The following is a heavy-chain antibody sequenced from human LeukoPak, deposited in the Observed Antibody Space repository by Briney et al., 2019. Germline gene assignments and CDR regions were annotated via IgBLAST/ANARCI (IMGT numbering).Heavy chain of an antibody. J-gene: IGHJ6*02. V-gene: IGHV4-59*01. Sequence: SETLSLTCTVSGDSISNYYWSWIRQPPGQGLEWIGYIYKNGRTNYNPSLKSRVTISGDTSKNQFSLKLRSVTAADTAVYYCARSKGPYYYYGMDVWGQGTTVTVSS. CDR2: IYKNGRT. CDR1: GDSISNYY. CDR3: ARSKGPYYYYGMDV.